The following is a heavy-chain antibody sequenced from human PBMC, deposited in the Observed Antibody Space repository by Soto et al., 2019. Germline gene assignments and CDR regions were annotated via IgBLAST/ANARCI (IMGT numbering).Heavy chain of an antibody. CDR1: SYIVIDDC. J-gene: IGHJ4*02. V-gene: IGHV5-51*01. CDR3: ARPPLPGYSIHFNS. CDR2: VYPRDSDT. D-gene: IGHD2-15*01. Sequence: PGESMKVSWNAASYIVIDDCIFCVREMPGKGLEWMGIVYPRDSDTRYSPSFQGQVTISADRSTGTAFLQWRSLKASDTALYYCARPPLPGYSIHFNSWGQGTLVP.